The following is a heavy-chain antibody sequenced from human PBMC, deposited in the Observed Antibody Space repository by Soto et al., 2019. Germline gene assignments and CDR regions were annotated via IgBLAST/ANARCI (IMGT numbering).Heavy chain of an antibody. J-gene: IGHJ4*02. Sequence: SVKVSCKASGGTFNSYTISWVRQAPGQGLEWMGKIIPHLGKTNYAQKFQGRVTMTTDTSTSTAYMELSSLRSDDTAVYYCTTDTYDYVWGSYRHFEYWGQGTLVTVSS. D-gene: IGHD3-16*02. V-gene: IGHV1-69*08. CDR2: IIPHLGKT. CDR1: GGTFNSYT. CDR3: TTDTYDYVWGSYRHFEY.